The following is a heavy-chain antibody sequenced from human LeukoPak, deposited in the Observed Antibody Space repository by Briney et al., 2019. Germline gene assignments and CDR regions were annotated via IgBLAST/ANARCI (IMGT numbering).Heavy chain of an antibody. Sequence: GGSLRLSCAASGFTISNYWMNWVRQAPGEGLEWVANINQDGTVEHYVDSVKGRFTISRDNAKNSLYLQMNTLRAEDTAVYYCARDCCASGSLDYWGQGTLVTVSS. D-gene: IGHD3-10*01. J-gene: IGHJ4*02. V-gene: IGHV3-7*04. CDR2: INQDGTVE. CDR1: GFTISNYW. CDR3: ARDCCASGSLDY.